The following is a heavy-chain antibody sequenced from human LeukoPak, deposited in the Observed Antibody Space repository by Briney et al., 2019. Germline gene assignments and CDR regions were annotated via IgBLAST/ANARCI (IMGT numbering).Heavy chain of an antibody. CDR3: AKLPLEYDFWSCYYTRYYYYMDV. CDR2: ISGSGGST. V-gene: IGHV3-23*01. D-gene: IGHD3-3*01. J-gene: IGHJ6*03. Sequence: GGSLRLSCAASGFTFSSYAMSWVRQAPGKGLEWVSAISGSGGSTYYADSVKGRFTISRDNSKNTLYLQMNSLRAEDTAVYYCAKLPLEYDFWSCYYTRYYYYMDVWGKGTTVTVSS. CDR1: GFTFSSYA.